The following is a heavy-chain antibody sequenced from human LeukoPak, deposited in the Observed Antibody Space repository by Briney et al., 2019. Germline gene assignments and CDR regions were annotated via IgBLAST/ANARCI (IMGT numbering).Heavy chain of an antibody. V-gene: IGHV3-48*04. Sequence: GGSLRLSCAASGFTFSSFSMNWVRQAPGKGREWLSYISSTSSAIYYANSLKARFTISRDNAKNSLYLQMDSLRAEDTAVYYCARVIGSYGDSAYWGQGTLVTVSS. CDR1: GFTFSSFS. CDR3: ARVIGSYGDSAY. CDR2: ISSTSSAI. D-gene: IGHD3-16*01. J-gene: IGHJ4*02.